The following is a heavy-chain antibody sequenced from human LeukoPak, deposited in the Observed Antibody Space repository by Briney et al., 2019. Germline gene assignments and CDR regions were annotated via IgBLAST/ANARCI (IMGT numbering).Heavy chain of an antibody. CDR1: GFTFSSYS. Sequence: PGGSLRLSCAASGFTFSSYSMNWVRQAPGKGLEWVSYISSSSSTIYYADSVKGRFTISRDNAKNPLYLQLNSLRAEDTAVYYCARGRAYDILTGYPGVYYYYYYMDVWGKGTTVTVTS. CDR3: ARGRAYDILTGYPGVYYYYYYMDV. J-gene: IGHJ6*03. CDR2: ISSSSSTI. V-gene: IGHV3-48*01. D-gene: IGHD3-9*01.